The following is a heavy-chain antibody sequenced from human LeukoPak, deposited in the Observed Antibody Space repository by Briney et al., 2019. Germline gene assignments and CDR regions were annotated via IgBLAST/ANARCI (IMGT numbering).Heavy chain of an antibody. CDR2: ISGSGGST. CDR1: GFTFSNAW. Sequence: GGSLRLSCAASGFTFSNAWMSWVRQAPGKGLEWVSAISGSGGSTYYADSVNGRFTISRDNSKNMLYLQMNSLRAEDTAVYYCAKETGYCSSTSCPASLDYWGQGALVTVSS. CDR3: AKETGYCSSTSCPASLDY. V-gene: IGHV3-23*01. D-gene: IGHD2-2*01. J-gene: IGHJ4*02.